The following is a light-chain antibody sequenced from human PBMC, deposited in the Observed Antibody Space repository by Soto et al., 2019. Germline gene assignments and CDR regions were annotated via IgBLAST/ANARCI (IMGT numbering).Light chain of an antibody. V-gene: IGKV3-20*01. J-gene: IGKJ1*01. Sequence: EIVLTQSPGTLSLSPGERATLSSRASQSVFNNHIGWYQQKPGQAPRRLIFGASFRATGIPDRFSGSGSGTDFTLTISRLEPEDFAMYYCQQYGSSPETFGQGTKVDIK. CDR2: GAS. CDR3: QQYGSSPET. CDR1: QSVFNNH.